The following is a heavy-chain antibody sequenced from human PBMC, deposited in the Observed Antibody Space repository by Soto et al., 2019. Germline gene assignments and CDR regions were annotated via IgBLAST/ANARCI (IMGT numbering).Heavy chain of an antibody. D-gene: IGHD6-19*01. J-gene: IGHJ5*02. V-gene: IGHV3-33*01. CDR2: IWYDGSNK. CDR3: ARSGEWLRLGWFDP. Sequence: ESVGGVVQPGRSLRLSCAASGLTFSSYGMHWVRQAPGKGLEWVAVIWYDGSNKYYADSVKGRFTISRDNSKNTLYLQMNSRRAEGTAVYYCARSGEWLRLGWFDPWGQGTLVTVSS. CDR1: GLTFSSYG.